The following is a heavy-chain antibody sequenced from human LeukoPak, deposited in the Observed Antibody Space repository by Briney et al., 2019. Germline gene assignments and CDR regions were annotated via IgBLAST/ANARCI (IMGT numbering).Heavy chain of an antibody. CDR2: ISSSSSYI. CDR3: ARPRGNVEMARIPFDY. V-gene: IGHV3-21*01. J-gene: IGHJ4*02. CDR1: GFTFSSYS. D-gene: IGHD5-24*01. Sequence: GGSLRLSCAASGFTFSSYSMNWVRQAPGKGLEWVSSISSSSSYIYYADSVKARFTISRDNAKNSVDPQMNSLRAEDTAVYYCARPRGNVEMARIPFDYWGQGTLVTVSS.